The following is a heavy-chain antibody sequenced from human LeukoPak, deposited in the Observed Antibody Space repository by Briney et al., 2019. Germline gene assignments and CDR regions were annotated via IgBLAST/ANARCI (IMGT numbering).Heavy chain of an antibody. CDR2: ISYDGSNK. V-gene: IGHV3-30*18. CDR1: GFTFSSYG. CDR3: AKDDYYDSSGYFDY. D-gene: IGHD3-22*01. J-gene: IGHJ4*02. Sequence: GGSLRLSYAASGFTFSSYGMHWVRQAPGKGLEWVAVISYDGSNKYYADSVKGRFTISRDNSKNTLYLQMNSLRAEDTAVYYCAKDDYYDSSGYFDYWGQGTLVTVSS.